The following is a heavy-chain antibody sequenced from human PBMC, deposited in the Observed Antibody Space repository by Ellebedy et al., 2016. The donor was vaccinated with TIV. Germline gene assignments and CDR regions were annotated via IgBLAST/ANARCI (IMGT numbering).Heavy chain of an antibody. J-gene: IGHJ5*02. CDR2: IYPAYSDT. D-gene: IGHD3-22*01. Sequence: GESLKIPCKGSGYSFTSYWIGLVRQMPGKGLGWMGIIYPAYSDTRYRPSFQGQVTISADKSISTAYLQWSSLKPSDTAMYYCARCEYYEDPNWFDPWGQGTLVTGSS. V-gene: IGHV5-51*01. CDR3: ARCEYYEDPNWFDP. CDR1: GYSFTSYW.